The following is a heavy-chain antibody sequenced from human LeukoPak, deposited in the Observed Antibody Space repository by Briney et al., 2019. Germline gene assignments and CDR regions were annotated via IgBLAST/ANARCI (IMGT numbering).Heavy chain of an antibody. Sequence: SETLSLTCTVSGGSISSGDYCWSWIRQPPGKGLEWIGYIYYSGSTYYNPSLKSRVTISVDTSKNQFSLKLSSVTAADTAVYYCARSKAFGELFALDYWGQGTLVTVSS. CDR3: ARSKAFGELFALDY. CDR2: IYYSGST. D-gene: IGHD3-10*01. CDR1: GGSISSGDYC. V-gene: IGHV4-30-4*01. J-gene: IGHJ4*02.